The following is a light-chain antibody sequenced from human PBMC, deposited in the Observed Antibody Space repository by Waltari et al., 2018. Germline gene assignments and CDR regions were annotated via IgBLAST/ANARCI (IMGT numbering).Light chain of an antibody. CDR1: QSVLYSSNNRNY. J-gene: IGKJ2*01. V-gene: IGKV4-1*01. CDR2: WAS. Sequence: DIVMTQSPDSLAVSLGERATINCKSSQSVLYSSNNRNYLGWYQKKPGQPPKLLINWASTRESGVPDRVSGSGSGTDFTLTISSLQAEDVAVYYCQQYYTTPRTFGQGTKVEIK. CDR3: QQYYTTPRT.